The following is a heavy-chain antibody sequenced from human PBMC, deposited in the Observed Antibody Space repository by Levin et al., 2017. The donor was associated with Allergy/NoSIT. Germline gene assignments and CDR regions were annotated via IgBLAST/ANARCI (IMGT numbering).Heavy chain of an antibody. V-gene: IGHV4-59*01. Sequence: SETLSLTCTVSGGSMTGFHWSWIRQPPGKGLEWIGYIYYSGSATYNPSLDSRVTISTHTPKEEFSLELRSVTAADTAVYYCGRERRPGHSGYEHDFDVWGQGTRVTVSS. CDR1: GGSMTGFH. CDR3: GRERRPGHSGYEHDFDV. CDR2: IYYSGSA. J-gene: IGHJ3*01. D-gene: IGHD5-12*01.